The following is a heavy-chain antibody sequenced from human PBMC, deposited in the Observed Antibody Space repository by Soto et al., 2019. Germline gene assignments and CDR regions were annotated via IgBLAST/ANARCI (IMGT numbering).Heavy chain of an antibody. CDR3: AVVRRSGYYRPYYYYYGMDV. CDR1: GYTFTSYA. J-gene: IGHJ6*02. Sequence: ASVKVSCKASGYTFTSYAMNWVRQAPGQGLEWMGWINTNTGNPTYAQGFTGRFVFSLDTSVSTAYLQICSLKAEDTAVYYCAVVRRSGYYRPYYYYYGMDVWGPGTTVTGS. CDR2: INTNTGNP. V-gene: IGHV7-4-1*01. D-gene: IGHD3-3*01.